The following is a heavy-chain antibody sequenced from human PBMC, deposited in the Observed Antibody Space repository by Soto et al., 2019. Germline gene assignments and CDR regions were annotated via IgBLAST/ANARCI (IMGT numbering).Heavy chain of an antibody. CDR3: ARDGSDTWNYYYGLDV. CDR1: GFTFSSYW. D-gene: IGHD3-10*01. Sequence: EVQLVESGGDLVQPGGSLRLSCAASGFTFSSYWMHWVRQGPGKGLVWVSRINSDGSSTSYADSVKGRFTISRDNAKNTLYLQMNSLRADDTAVYYCARDGSDTWNYYYGLDVWGQGTTVTVSS. V-gene: IGHV3-74*01. CDR2: INSDGSST. J-gene: IGHJ6*02.